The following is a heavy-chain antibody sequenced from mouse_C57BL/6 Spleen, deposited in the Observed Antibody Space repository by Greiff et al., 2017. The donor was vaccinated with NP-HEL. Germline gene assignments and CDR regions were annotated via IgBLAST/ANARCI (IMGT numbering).Heavy chain of an antibody. CDR1: GYTFTGYW. Sequence: VQLQQSGAELMKPGASVKLSCKATGYTFTGYWIEWVKQRPGHGLEWIGEILPGSGSTHYNEKFKGKATFTADTSSNTAYMPRSSLTTEDSAIYYCARWRLDDYDVTSYLYFDVWGTGTTVTVSS. V-gene: IGHV1-9*01. J-gene: IGHJ1*03. CDR3: ARWRLDDYDVTSYLYFDV. CDR2: ILPGSGST. D-gene: IGHD2-4*01.